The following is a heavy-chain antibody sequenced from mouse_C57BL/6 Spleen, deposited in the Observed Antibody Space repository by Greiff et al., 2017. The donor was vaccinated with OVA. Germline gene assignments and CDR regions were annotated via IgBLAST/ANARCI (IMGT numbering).Heavy chain of an antibody. CDR1: GYTFTDYE. J-gene: IGHJ3*01. CDR3: TWGNYFFAY. Sequence: QVHVKQSGAELVRPGASVTLSCKASGYTFTDYEMHWVKQTPVHGLEWIGAIDPETGGTAYNQKFKGKAILTADKSSSTAYMELRSLTSEDSAVYYCTWGNYFFAYWGQGTLVTVSA. CDR2: IDPETGGT. V-gene: IGHV1-15*01. D-gene: IGHD2-1*01.